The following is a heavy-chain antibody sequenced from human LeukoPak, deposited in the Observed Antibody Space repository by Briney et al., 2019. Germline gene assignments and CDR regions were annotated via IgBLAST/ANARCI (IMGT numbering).Heavy chain of an antibody. Sequence: PSETLTLTCTVSGGSISPYYWSWIRQPPGKGLEWIGYIYYSGSTNYNPSLKSRVTISLDTSKNQFSLKLSSVTAADTAVYFCARSTWLLDKWGQGTLVTVSS. V-gene: IGHV4-59*01. J-gene: IGHJ4*02. CDR3: ARSTWLLDK. CDR1: GGSISPYY. CDR2: IYYSGST. D-gene: IGHD3-22*01.